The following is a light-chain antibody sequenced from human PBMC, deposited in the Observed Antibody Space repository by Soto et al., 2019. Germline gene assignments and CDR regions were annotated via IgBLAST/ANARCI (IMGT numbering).Light chain of an antibody. CDR3: HQYASSPWT. CDR2: DAS. J-gene: IGKJ1*01. CDR1: QSVSSTY. Sequence: EIVLTQSPGTLSLSPGERATLSCRASQSVSSTYLAWYQQKPGQAPRLLIYDASTRAAGIPDRFSGSGSGTDLTLTISRLEAEDFAVYYCHQYASSPWTFGQGAKVE. V-gene: IGKV3-20*01.